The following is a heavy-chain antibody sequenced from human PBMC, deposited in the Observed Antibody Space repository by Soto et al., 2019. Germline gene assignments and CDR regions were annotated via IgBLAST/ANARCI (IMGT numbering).Heavy chain of an antibody. J-gene: IGHJ4*02. CDR3: ARGRYGDY. CDR1: GYGFTTYG. D-gene: IGHD1-1*01. V-gene: IGHV1-18*01. Sequence: QVHLVQSGAEGKKPGASVKVSCKGSGYGFTTYGITWVRQAPGQGLEWMAWISAHNGNTNYAQKLQGRVTVTRDTSTSIAYMELRSLRSDDTAVYYCARGRYGDYWGQGALVTVSS. CDR2: ISAHNGNT.